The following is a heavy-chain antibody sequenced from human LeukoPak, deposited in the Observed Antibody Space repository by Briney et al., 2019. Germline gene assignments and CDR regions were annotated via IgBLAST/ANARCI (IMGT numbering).Heavy chain of an antibody. CDR1: GFTFRSFG. V-gene: IGHV3-30*02. D-gene: IGHD1-7*01. CDR2: IPYGGSNE. CDR3: ARTTTFDY. Sequence: GGSLRLSCAASGFTFRSFGMHWVRQAPGKGLEWVAFIPYGGSNEYYADSVKGRFTISRDNSKNTLSLQMNRLIPEDTAVYYCARTTTFDYWGQGTLVTVSS. J-gene: IGHJ4*02.